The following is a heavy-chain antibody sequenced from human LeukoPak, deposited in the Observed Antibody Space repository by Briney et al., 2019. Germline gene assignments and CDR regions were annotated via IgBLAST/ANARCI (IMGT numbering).Heavy chain of an antibody. Sequence: SQTLSLTCAISGDSVSSNIAAWNWIRQSPSRGLEWLGRTYYRSKWYNDYAVSVKSRITINPDASKNQFSLQLNSVTPEDTAVYYCARNPISVAGDNWFDPWGQGTQVTVSS. V-gene: IGHV6-1*01. CDR1: GDSVSSNIAA. J-gene: IGHJ5*02. CDR3: ARNPISVAGDNWFDP. D-gene: IGHD6-13*01. CDR2: TYYRSKWYN.